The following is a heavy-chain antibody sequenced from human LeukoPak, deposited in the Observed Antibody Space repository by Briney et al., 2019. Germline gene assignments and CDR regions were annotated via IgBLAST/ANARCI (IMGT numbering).Heavy chain of an antibody. CDR2: ISSNGGST. J-gene: IGHJ4*02. CDR3: ARARRRGIVGAPDY. D-gene: IGHD1-26*01. Sequence: PGGSLRLSCAASGFTFSSYAMHWVRQAPGKGLEYVSAISSNGGSTYYANSVKGRFTISRDNSKNTLYLQMGSLRAEDMAVYYCARARRRGIVGAPDYWGQGTLVTVSS. CDR1: GFTFSSYA. V-gene: IGHV3-64*01.